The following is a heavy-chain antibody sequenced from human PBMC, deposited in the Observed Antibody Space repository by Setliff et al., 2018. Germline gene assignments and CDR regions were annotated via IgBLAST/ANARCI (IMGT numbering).Heavy chain of an antibody. CDR1: DGSSSSHY. CDR3: ARDRSYYASGSFTKWFDY. CDR2: MHFSGTT. J-gene: IGHJ4*01. D-gene: IGHD3-10*01. V-gene: IGHV4-59*11. Sequence: SETLSLTCTVSDGSSSSHYWSWIRQPPGKGLEWIGYMHFSGTTNYNPSLKSRVTLSLDTSKNQFSLELSSVTAADTAIYYCARDRSYYASGSFTKWFDYWGHGTLVTVSS.